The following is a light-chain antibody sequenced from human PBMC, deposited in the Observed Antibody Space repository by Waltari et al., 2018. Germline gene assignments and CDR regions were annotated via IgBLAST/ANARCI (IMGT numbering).Light chain of an antibody. CDR1: SSDVGGYNY. CDR2: DVG. V-gene: IGLV2-14*03. CDR3: SSYISSSTLEL. Sequence: QSALTQPASVSGSPGQSITISCTGTSSDVGGYNYVSWYQQHPGKAPKLIIYDVGHLPSGVSNRFSGSKTGNTASLTISGLHAEDEADYYCSSYISSSTLELFGGGTSLTVL. J-gene: IGLJ2*01.